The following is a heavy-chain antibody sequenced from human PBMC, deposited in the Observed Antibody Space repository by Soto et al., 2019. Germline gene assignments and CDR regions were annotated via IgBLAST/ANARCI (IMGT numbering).Heavy chain of an antibody. Sequence: ASVKVSCKASGGTFSSYAISWVRQAPGQGLEWMGRIRTYNGNTNYPQKLQGRVTMTTDTSTNTANMELRSLRSDDTAVYYCARDPVGGSYPYYFDNWGQGTQVTVSS. V-gene: IGHV1-18*01. D-gene: IGHD1-26*01. CDR2: IRTYNGNT. CDR3: ARDPVGGSYPYYFDN. J-gene: IGHJ4*02. CDR1: GGTFSSYA.